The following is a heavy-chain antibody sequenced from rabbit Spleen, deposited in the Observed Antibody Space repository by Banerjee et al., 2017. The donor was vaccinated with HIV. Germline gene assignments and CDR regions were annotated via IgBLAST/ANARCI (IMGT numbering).Heavy chain of an antibody. J-gene: IGHJ4*01. CDR3: VREVAAKFGL. D-gene: IGHD4-1*01. CDR2: IDPVFGIT. Sequence: QQQLVESGGGLVQPEGSLTLTCKASGFSFSDRDVMCWVRQVPGKGLEWIGYIDPVFGITYYANWVNGRFTISSHNAQNTLYLQLNSLTAADTATYFCVREVAAKFGLWGPGTLVTVS. CDR1: GFSFSDRDV. V-gene: IGHV1S47*01.